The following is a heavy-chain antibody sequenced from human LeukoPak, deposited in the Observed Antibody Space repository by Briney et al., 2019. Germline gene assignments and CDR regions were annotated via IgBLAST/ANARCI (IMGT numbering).Heavy chain of an antibody. D-gene: IGHD5-12*01. J-gene: IGHJ4*02. CDR3: ARVGLDIAATTFDY. CDR1: GGSFSGYY. Sequence: PSETLSLTCAVYGGSFSGYYWSWIRQPPGKGLEWMGEINHSGSTNYNPSLKSRVTISVDTSKNQFSLKLSSVTAADTAVYYCARVGLDIAATTFDYWGQGTLVTVSS. V-gene: IGHV4-34*01. CDR2: INHSGST.